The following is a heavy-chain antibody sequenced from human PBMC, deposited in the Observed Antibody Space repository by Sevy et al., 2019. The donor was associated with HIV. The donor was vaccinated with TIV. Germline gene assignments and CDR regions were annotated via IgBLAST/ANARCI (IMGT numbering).Heavy chain of an antibody. J-gene: IGHJ3*02. Sequence: GESLKISCAASGFTFSSYAMSWVRQAPGKGLEWVSAISGSGGSTYYADSVKGRFTISRDNSKNTLDLQMNSLRAEDTAVYYCAKDHRMIVVVTTSKCAFDIWGQGTMVTVSS. V-gene: IGHV3-23*01. CDR1: GFTFSSYA. CDR3: AKDHRMIVVVTTSKCAFDI. D-gene: IGHD3-22*01. CDR2: ISGSGGST.